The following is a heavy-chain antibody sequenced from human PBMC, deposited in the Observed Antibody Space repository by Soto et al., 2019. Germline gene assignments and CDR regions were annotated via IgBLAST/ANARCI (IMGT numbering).Heavy chain of an antibody. Sequence: ASVQASCKASGGTFRSNAIICVRRAPGQGLEWMGWISAYNGNTNYAQKLQGRVTMTTDTSRSTAYMELRSLRSDDTAVYYCAREWGDIVVVSAARQPRYYYYYGMDGWGQGTTVTVS. CDR2: ISAYNGNT. V-gene: IGHV1-18*01. CDR1: GGTFRSNA. J-gene: IGHJ6*02. D-gene: IGHD2-2*01. CDR3: AREWGDIVVVSAARQPRYYYYYGMDG.